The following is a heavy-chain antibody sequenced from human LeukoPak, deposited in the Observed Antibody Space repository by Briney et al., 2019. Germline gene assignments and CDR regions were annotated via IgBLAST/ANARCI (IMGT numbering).Heavy chain of an antibody. CDR1: GFTFSSYW. D-gene: IGHD5-12*01. Sequence: GGSLRLSCAPSGFTFSSYWMSWVRQPPGKGLEWVANIKQDGSEKYYVDSVKGRFTISRHNDKNSLYLQKNSLRAEDTAVYYCARCVAYYHYGMDVWGQGTTVTVSS. CDR3: ARCVAYYHYGMDV. V-gene: IGHV3-7*01. J-gene: IGHJ6*02. CDR2: IKQDGSEK.